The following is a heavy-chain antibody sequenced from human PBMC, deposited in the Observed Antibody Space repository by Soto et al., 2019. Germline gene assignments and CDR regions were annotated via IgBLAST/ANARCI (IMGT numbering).Heavy chain of an antibody. V-gene: IGHV3-23*01. D-gene: IGHD6-6*01. J-gene: IGHJ4*02. Sequence: EVQLLESGGGLVQPGGSLRLSCTASGFTFSSYAMSWVRQAPGKGLEWVSAISGSGGNTYYADSVKGRFTISRDNSKNTLYLQMNSLRAGDTAVDYCAKSITARPFDYWGQGALVTVSS. CDR2: ISGSGGNT. CDR3: AKSITARPFDY. CDR1: GFTFSSYA.